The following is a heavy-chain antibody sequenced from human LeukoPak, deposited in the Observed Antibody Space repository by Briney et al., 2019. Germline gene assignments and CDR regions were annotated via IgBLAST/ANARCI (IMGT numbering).Heavy chain of an antibody. CDR3: ARGLRGYSYGYVSVD. D-gene: IGHD5-18*01. CDR1: GGSISSYY. J-gene: IGHJ4*02. Sequence: PSGTLSLTCTVSGGSISSYYWSWIRQPPGKGLEWIGYIYYSGSTNYNPSLKSRVTISVDTSKNQFSLKLSSVTAADTAVYYCARGLRGYSYGYVSVDWGQGTLVTVSS. CDR2: IYYSGST. V-gene: IGHV4-59*01.